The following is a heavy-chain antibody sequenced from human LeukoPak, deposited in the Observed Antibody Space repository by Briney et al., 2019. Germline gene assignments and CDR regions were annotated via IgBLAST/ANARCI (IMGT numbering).Heavy chain of an antibody. V-gene: IGHV4-39*01. CDR3: ARQYCSSTSCYGVWYFDL. CDR1: GGSISSSSYY. J-gene: IGHJ2*01. Sequence: SETLSLTCTVSGGSISSSSYYWGWIRQPPGKGLEWIGSIDYSGSTYYNPSLKSRVIISVDTSKNQFSLKLSSVTAADTAVYYCARQYCSSTSCYGVWYFDLWGRGTLVTASS. D-gene: IGHD2-2*01. CDR2: IDYSGST.